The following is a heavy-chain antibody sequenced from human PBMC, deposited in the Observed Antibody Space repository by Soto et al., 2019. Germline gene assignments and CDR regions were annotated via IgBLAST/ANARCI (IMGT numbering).Heavy chain of an antibody. CDR2: IFYIGTT. J-gene: IGHJ4*02. Sequence: SETLSLTCTVSGGSTSNYYWSWVRQSPGKGLEWIGYIFYIGTTNYNPSLKSRATISLDTSKNQFSLKLRSVTAADTAVYYCVRGGGGYGNGTIDYWGQGTLVTVSS. V-gene: IGHV4-59*01. CDR1: GGSTSNYY. CDR3: VRGGGGYGNGTIDY. D-gene: IGHD5-18*01.